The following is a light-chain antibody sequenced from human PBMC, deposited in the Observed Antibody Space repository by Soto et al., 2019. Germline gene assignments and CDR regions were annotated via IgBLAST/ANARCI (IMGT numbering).Light chain of an antibody. V-gene: IGKV1-39*01. CDR2: AAS. J-gene: IGKJ3*01. Sequence: DIQMTQSPSSMSASVGDRVTITCRASQSISAYLNWYQQKLGKAPKLLIYAASSLQSGVPSRFSGSGSGTDFTLTISSLQPEDFATYYCQESYSTPSVTFGPGTKVDIK. CDR1: QSISAY. CDR3: QESYSTPSVT.